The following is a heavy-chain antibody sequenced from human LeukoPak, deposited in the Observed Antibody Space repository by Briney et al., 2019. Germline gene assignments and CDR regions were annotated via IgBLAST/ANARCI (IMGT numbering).Heavy chain of an antibody. D-gene: IGHD3-16*01. V-gene: IGHV3-21*01. CDR2: ISSSSSYI. Sequence: PGGSLRLSCAASGFTFSSYSMNWVRQAPGKGLEWVSSISSSSSYIYYADSVKGRFTISRDNSKNTLYLQMDSLRPEDTAVYYCARERSDGSYYDYWGQGTLVTVSS. CDR3: ARERSDGSYYDY. J-gene: IGHJ4*02. CDR1: GFTFSSYS.